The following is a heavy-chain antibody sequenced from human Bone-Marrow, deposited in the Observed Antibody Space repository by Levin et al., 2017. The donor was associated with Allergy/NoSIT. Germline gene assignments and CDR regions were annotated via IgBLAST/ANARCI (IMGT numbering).Heavy chain of an antibody. J-gene: IGHJ5*02. Sequence: TGESLKISCKASGYSFSSYWIAWVRQAPGKGLEWVGTIYPADSGARYSPSFQGQVTISVDMSIGTAYLQWDSLKASDTAVYYCARRTLPSSSSFYPPWFAPGGKGTRVTVS. CDR1: GYSFSSYW. D-gene: IGHD1/OR15-1a*01. V-gene: IGHV5-51*01. CDR3: ARRTLPSSSSFYPPWFAP. CDR2: IYPADSGA.